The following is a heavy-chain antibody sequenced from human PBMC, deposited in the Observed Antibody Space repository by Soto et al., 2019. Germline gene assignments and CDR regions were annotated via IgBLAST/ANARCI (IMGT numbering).Heavy chain of an antibody. V-gene: IGHV1-18*01. J-gene: IGHJ3*02. Sequence: ASVKVSCKASGYTFTSYGISWVRQAPGQGLEWMGWISAYNGNTNYAQKLQGRVTMTTDTSTSTAYMELRSLRSDDTAVYYCARDSAGWELLEGDAFDIWGQGTMVTVSS. CDR1: GYTFTSYG. CDR3: ARDSAGWELLEGDAFDI. CDR2: ISAYNGNT. D-gene: IGHD1-26*01.